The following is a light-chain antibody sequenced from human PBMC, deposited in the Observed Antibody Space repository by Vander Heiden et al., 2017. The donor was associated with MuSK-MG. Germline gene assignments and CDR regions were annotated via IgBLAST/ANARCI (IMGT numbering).Light chain of an antibody. CDR3: QSYDSSLSGTYV. CDR1: RSNIGAGYD. Sequence: QSVLTQQPSVSGATGQRVNISCTGSRSNIGAGYDVHWYQQLPGTAPQLLIYGNINRPSGVPDRFSGSKSGTSASLAITALQAEDEADDYCQSYDSSLSGTYVFGTGTKFTVL. J-gene: IGLJ1*01. V-gene: IGLV1-40*01. CDR2: GNI.